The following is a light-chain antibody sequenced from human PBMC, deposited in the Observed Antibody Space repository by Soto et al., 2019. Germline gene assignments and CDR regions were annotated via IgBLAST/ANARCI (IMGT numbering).Light chain of an antibody. J-gene: IGKJ4*01. Sequence: EKEMTQSPATLSVSPGDRATLSCRASQSVDNNVAWYHQKLGQAPRLLIYGATTRATGCPARFSGSRSGTEFILTINSLQSGDFAVYYCQQYDNWPLTFGGGTKVEIE. V-gene: IGKV3-15*01. CDR1: QSVDNN. CDR2: GAT. CDR3: QQYDNWPLT.